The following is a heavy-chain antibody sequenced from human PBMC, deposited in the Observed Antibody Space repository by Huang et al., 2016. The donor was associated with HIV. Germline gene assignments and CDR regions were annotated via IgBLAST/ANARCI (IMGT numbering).Heavy chain of an antibody. CDR1: GGSFSGHY. CDR3: ARMFKYDSGGYWGNDAFDI. J-gene: IGHJ3*02. V-gene: IGHV4-34*02. Sequence: QVQLQQWGAELLKPSETLSLTCAVSGGSFSGHYWTWIRQPPGRGLEWIGEISDGGSTTDTPALKSPVTSSGDTSQSQFSLKLNSVTAADTAIYYCARMFKYDSGGYWGNDAFDIWGQGTMVTVSS. D-gene: IGHD3-22*01. CDR2: ISDGGST.